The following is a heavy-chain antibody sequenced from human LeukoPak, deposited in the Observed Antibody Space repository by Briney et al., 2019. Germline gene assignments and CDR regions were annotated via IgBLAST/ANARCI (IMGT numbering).Heavy chain of an antibody. J-gene: IGHJ4*02. Sequence: PGGSLRLSCAASGFTFSSYALSWVRQAPGKGLQWVSAISGSGGNTYYADSVKGRFTISRDNSKSTLYLQINSLRAEDTAVYYCAKGSYYYGSGSHSFDYWGQGTLVTVPS. CDR1: GFTFSSYA. V-gene: IGHV3-23*01. D-gene: IGHD3-10*01. CDR3: AKGSYYYGSGSHSFDY. CDR2: ISGSGGNT.